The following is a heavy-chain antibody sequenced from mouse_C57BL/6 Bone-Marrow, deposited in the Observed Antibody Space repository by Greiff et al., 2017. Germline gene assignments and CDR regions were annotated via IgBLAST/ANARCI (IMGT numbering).Heavy chain of an antibody. V-gene: IGHV1-26*01. CDR2: LNPNNGGT. J-gene: IGHJ4*01. Sequence: EVQLQQSGPELVKPGASVKISCKASGYTFTDYYMNWVKQSHGKSLACIGDLNPNNGGTSYNQKFKGKATLTVDRSYSTAYMELRSLTSEDSAVYYCARCSYGAMDYGGQGTSVTVSS. CDR1: GYTFTDYY. D-gene: IGHD1-1*01. CDR3: ARCSYGAMDY.